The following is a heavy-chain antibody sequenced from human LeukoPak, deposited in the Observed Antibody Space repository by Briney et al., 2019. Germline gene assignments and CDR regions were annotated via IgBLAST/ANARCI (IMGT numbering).Heavy chain of an antibody. J-gene: IGHJ4*02. CDR2: IYYTGNT. CDR3: ARGVYGPRQHFDY. V-gene: IGHV4-39*07. CDR1: GGSITSSSYY. Sequence: SETLSLTCNVSGGSITSSSYYWVWIRQPPGEGLEWIATIYYTGNTYYNPSLKSRVTMSLDTSKNQFSLKLTSVTAADTAVYYCARGVYGPRQHFDYWGQGTLVTVSS. D-gene: IGHD2/OR15-2a*01.